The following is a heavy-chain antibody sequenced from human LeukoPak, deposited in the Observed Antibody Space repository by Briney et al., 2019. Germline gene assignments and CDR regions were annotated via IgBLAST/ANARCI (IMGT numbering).Heavy chain of an antibody. J-gene: IGHJ3*02. V-gene: IGHV4-4*07. CDR3: AREPNYDILTGYYKGGDAFDI. Sequence: PSETLSLTCTVSGGSISSYYWSWIRQLAGKGLEWIGRIYTSGSTNYNPSLKSRVTMSVDTSKNQFSLKLSSVTAADTAVYYCAREPNYDILTGYYKGGDAFDIWGQGTMVTVSS. D-gene: IGHD3-9*01. CDR2: IYTSGST. CDR1: GGSISSYY.